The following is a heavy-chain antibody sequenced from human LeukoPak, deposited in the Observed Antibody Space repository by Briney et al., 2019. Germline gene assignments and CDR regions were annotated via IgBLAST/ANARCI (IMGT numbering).Heavy chain of an antibody. CDR3: ARGPSSGYSYG. Sequence: SETLSLTCTVSGGSISSYYWSWIRQPPGKGLEWTGSIYYSGNTNYNPSLKSRVTISVDTSKNQFSLNLSSVTAADTAVYYCARGPSSGYSYGWGQGTLVTVSS. D-gene: IGHD5-18*01. V-gene: IGHV4-59*01. J-gene: IGHJ4*02. CDR2: IYYSGNT. CDR1: GGSISSYY.